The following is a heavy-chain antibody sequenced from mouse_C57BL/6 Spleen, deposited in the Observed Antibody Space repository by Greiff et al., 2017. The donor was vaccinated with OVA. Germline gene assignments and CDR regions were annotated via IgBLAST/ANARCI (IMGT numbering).Heavy chain of an antibody. CDR1: GFTFSSYG. V-gene: IGHV5-6*01. CDR2: ISSGGSYT. CDR3: ARRTWDGFAC. D-gene: IGHD4-1*01. Sequence: EVQGVESGGDLVKPGGSLKLSCAASGFTFSSYGMSWVRQTPDKGLEWIATISSGGSYTYSPGSVKGRFTISRDNAKNTLYLQMRSLKCEDTAMYYCARRTWDGFACWGQGTLVTVSA. J-gene: IGHJ3*01.